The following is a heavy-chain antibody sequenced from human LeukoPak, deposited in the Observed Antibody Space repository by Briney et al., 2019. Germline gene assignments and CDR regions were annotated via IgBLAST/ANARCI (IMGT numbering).Heavy chain of an antibody. V-gene: IGHV4-59*08. CDR1: GGSISSYF. D-gene: IGHD2-2*01. J-gene: IGHJ5*02. Sequence: SETLSLTCSVSGGSISSYFWSWIRQAPGKGLEWVGYALYTGSTEYNPALKSRVTISLDTSNNQFSLKLSSVTAADTAVYYCARTQYPLLPGFDPWGQGTLVTVSS. CDR2: ALYTGST. CDR3: ARTQYPLLPGFDP.